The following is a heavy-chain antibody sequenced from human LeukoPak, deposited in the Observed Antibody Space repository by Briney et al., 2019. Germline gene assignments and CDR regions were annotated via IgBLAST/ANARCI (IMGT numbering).Heavy chain of an antibody. CDR3: AKRGPGYDKSTYPPHYFDY. Sequence: HPGGSLRLSCAASGFTFNTYAMSWVRQAPGKGLEWVSGISVSGGRTDYADSVKGRFTISRDNSKNTLYLQMNSLRAEDTAVYYCAKRGPGYDKSTYPPHYFDYWGQGTLVTVSS. V-gene: IGHV3-23*01. CDR2: ISVSGGRT. J-gene: IGHJ4*02. D-gene: IGHD3-22*01. CDR1: GFTFNTYA.